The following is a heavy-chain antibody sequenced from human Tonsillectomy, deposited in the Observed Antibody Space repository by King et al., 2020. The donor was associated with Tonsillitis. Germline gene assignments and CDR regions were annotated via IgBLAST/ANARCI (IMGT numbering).Heavy chain of an antibody. CDR1: GYPFSNYW. V-gene: IGHV5-51*01. Sequence: VQLVQSGAEVKKPGESLKISCKASGYPFSNYWIAWVRQMPGKGLEWMGIIYPQDSDTTYSPSFQGQFTISVDKSISTAYLQWRSLKSSDTAIYYCARQGGYGGSVYFDYWGQGILVTVSS. CDR2: IYPQDSDT. J-gene: IGHJ4*02. D-gene: IGHD4-23*01. CDR3: ARQGGYGGSVYFDY.